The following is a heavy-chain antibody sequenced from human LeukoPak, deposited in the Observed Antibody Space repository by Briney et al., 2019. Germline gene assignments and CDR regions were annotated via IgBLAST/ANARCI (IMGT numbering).Heavy chain of an antibody. CDR3: ARENSGQKDAYDY. CDR1: GGSISSYY. Sequence: SETLSLTCTVSGGSISSYYWSWIRQPPGKGLEWIGYIYYSGSTNYKPSLKSRVTMTTDTSTSTAYMELRSLRSDDTAVYYCARENSGQKDAYDYWAREPWSPSPQ. J-gene: IGHJ4*02. V-gene: IGHV4-59*01. D-gene: IGHD5-12*01. CDR2: IYYSGST.